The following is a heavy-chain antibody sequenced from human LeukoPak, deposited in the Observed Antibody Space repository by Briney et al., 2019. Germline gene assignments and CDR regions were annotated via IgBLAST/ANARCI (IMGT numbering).Heavy chain of an antibody. CDR3: ARRFGSSSGGFYYYYMDV. J-gene: IGHJ6*03. Sequence: GGSLRLSCAASGFTFSSYAMSWVRQAPGKGLEWVTLIRDDGTTTYYADSVKGRFTISRDNSKKILYLQMNSLRAEDTAVYYCARRFGSSSGGFYYYYMDVWGKGTTVIVTS. CDR1: GFTFSSYA. D-gene: IGHD6-6*01. CDR2: IRDDGTTT. V-gene: IGHV3-30*02.